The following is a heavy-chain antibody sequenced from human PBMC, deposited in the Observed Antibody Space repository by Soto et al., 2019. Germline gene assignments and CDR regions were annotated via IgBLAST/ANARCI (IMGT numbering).Heavy chain of an antibody. CDR3: ARHDGRDGDY. V-gene: IGHV3-30*09. J-gene: IGHJ4*02. D-gene: IGHD3-16*01. CDR1: GFTFNTNG. Sequence: QVHLVESGGGVVQPGGSLRLSCSVSGFTFNTNGMDWVRQAPGKGLEWVALISYDGSSKYYGDSVKGRFDVSRDNSQNTLYLQMNSLTPEDTAVYYCARHDGRDGDYWGQGTLVTVSS. CDR2: ISYDGSSK.